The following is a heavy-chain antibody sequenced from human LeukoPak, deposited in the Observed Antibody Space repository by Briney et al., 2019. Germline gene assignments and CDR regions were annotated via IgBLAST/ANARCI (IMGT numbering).Heavy chain of an antibody. CDR2: IKQDGSEE. CDR1: GFTFSNYA. Sequence: GGSLRLSCAASGFTFSNYAMSWVRQAPGKGLEWVANIKQDGSEEYYVGSVKGRFTISRGNAKNSLYLQMNSLRAEDTAVYYCATNRWFGEPDYWGQGTLVTVSS. CDR3: ATNRWFGEPDY. J-gene: IGHJ4*02. D-gene: IGHD3-10*01. V-gene: IGHV3-7*01.